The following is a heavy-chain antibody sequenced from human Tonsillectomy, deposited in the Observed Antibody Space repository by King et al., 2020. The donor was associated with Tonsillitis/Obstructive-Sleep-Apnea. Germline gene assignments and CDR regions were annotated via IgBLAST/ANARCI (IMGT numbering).Heavy chain of an antibody. Sequence: VQLQQWGAGLLKPSETLSLTCAVYGGSLSGYYWSGIRQPPGTGLEWIVKINHGGSTNDNPTLKSLVTITVYTSKNQFSLKLGSVTAADTAVYYCARGLDSWFYPWGQGTLVTVSS. CDR1: GGSLSGYY. D-gene: IGHD2-2*03. J-gene: IGHJ5*02. V-gene: IGHV4-34*01. CDR3: ARGLDSWFYP. CDR2: INHGGST.